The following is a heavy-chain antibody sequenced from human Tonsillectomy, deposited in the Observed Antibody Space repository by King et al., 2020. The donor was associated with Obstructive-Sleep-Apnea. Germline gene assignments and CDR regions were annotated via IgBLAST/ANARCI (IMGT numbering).Heavy chain of an antibody. CDR3: ARDGLLSFGELLNEDFDY. CDR2: ISSDGSAT. V-gene: IGHV3-74*03. Sequence: VQLVESGGGLVQPGGSLRLSCVASGFTFSSHWMHWVRQAPGEGLVWVSRISSDGSATKYADSVKGRFTISRDNPKNTLYLQMKSLRAEDTAVYYCARDGLLSFGELLNEDFDYWGQGTLVTVSS. CDR1: GFTFSSHW. J-gene: IGHJ4*02. D-gene: IGHD3-10*01.